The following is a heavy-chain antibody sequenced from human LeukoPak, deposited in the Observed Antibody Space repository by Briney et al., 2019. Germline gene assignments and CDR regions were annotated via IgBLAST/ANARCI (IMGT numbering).Heavy chain of an antibody. D-gene: IGHD3-10*01. CDR2: IYSGGST. CDR3: ARGGEWFGELLFGY. V-gene: IGHV3-53*01. J-gene: IGHJ4*02. CDR1: GFTVSSNY. Sequence: PGGSLRLSCAASGFTVSSNYMSWVRQAPGHGLEWVSVIYSGGSTYYADSVKGRFTISRDNSKNTLYLQMNSLRAEDTAVYYCARGGEWFGELLFGYWGQGTLVTVSS.